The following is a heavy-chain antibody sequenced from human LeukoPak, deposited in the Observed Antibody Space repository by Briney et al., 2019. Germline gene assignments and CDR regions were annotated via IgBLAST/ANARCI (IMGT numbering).Heavy chain of an antibody. D-gene: IGHD3-22*01. J-gene: IGHJ4*02. CDR3: AKDGMYYYDSSGYHHLDY. CDR1: GFTFNNYA. V-gene: IGHV3-23*01. Sequence: GGSLRLSCTASGFTFNNYAMTWVRQAPGKGLEWVSSIRSGGDSTYYADSVKGRFTISRDNSKNTVYLQMNSLRAEDTAVYYCAKDGMYYYDSSGYHHLDYWGQGTLVTVSS. CDR2: IRSGGDST.